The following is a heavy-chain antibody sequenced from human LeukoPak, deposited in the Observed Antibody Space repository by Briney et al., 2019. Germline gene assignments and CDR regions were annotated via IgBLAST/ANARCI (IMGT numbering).Heavy chain of an antibody. CDR1: GGSISSYY. CDR2: IYTSGST. CDR3: ARDMVRGVILGAFDI. V-gene: IGHV4-4*07. D-gene: IGHD3-10*01. Sequence: PSETLSLTCTVSGGSISSYYWRWIRQPAGKGLEWIGRIYTSGSTNYNPSLKSRVTMSVDTSKNQFSLKLSSVTAADTAVYYCARDMVRGVILGAFDIWGQGAMVTVSS. J-gene: IGHJ3*02.